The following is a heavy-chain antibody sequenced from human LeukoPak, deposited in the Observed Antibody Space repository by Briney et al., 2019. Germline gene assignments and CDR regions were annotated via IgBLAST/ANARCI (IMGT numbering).Heavy chain of an antibody. CDR3: ARRRTAINRYGPYDAFDI. J-gene: IGHJ3*02. CDR1: GVSISSSDYY. V-gene: IGHV4-39*01. Sequence: SETLSLTCTVSGVSISSSDYYWGWIRQPPGKGLEWIGSIYYSGRTYYNPPLKSRVSISEDTSKNQFSLKLSSVTAADTAVYYCARRRTAINRYGPYDAFDIWGQGTMVTVSS. CDR2: IYYSGRT. D-gene: IGHD5-18*01.